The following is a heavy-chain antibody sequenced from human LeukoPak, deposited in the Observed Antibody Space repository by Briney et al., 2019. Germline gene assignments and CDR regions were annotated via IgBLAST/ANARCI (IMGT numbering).Heavy chain of an antibody. CDR2: INSDGSST. CDR1: GFTFSRYW. V-gene: IGHV3-74*01. Sequence: GGSLRLSCAASGFTFSRYWMHWVRQAPGEGLVWVSRINSDGSSTNYADSMKGRFTISRDNAKNTLFLQMDSLRAEDTAVYYCARPSEYCSSTTCSIDYWGQGTLVTVSS. D-gene: IGHD2-2*01. J-gene: IGHJ4*02. CDR3: ARPSEYCSSTTCSIDY.